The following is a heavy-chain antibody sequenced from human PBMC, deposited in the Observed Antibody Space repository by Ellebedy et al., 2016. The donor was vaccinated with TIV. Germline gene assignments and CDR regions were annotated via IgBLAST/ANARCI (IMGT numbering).Heavy chain of an antibody. J-gene: IGHJ6*02. CDR2: IYYSGST. D-gene: IGHD2-2*01. V-gene: IGHV4-59*02. CDR3: ARVDQLLLGMDV. CDR1: GGSVSTYS. Sequence: MPSETLSLTCTVSGGSVSTYSWSWIRQPPGKGLEWIGYIYYSGSTNYNPSLKSRVTISVDTSKNHFSLRLSSVTAADTAVYYCARVDQLLLGMDVWGQGTTVTISS.